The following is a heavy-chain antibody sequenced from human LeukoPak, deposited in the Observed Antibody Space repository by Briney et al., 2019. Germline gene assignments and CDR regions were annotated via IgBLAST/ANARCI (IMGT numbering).Heavy chain of an antibody. CDR2: INHSGST. CDR3: ARESITMVRGVIIRRPDYYYYYMDV. CDR1: GGSFSGYY. D-gene: IGHD3-10*01. V-gene: IGHV4-34*01. J-gene: IGHJ6*03. Sequence: PSETLSLTCAVYGGSFSGYYWSWIRQPPGKGLEWIGEINHSGSTNYNPSLKSRVTISVDTSKNQFSLKLSSVTAADTAVYYCARESITMVRGVIIRRPDYYYYYMDVWGKGTTVTVSS.